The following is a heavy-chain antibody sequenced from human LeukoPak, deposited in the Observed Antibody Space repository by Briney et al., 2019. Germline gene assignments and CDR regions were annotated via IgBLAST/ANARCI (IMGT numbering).Heavy chain of an antibody. CDR2: IYHSGST. D-gene: IGHD7-27*01. J-gene: IGHJ3*02. Sequence: PSQTLSLTCAVSGGSISSGAYSWSWIRQPPGKGLEWIGYIYHSGSTYYNPSLKSRVTISVDRSKNQFSLKLSSVTAADTAVYYCARGQLGTVWVPNAFDIWGQGTMVTVSS. CDR3: ARGQLGTVWVPNAFDI. V-gene: IGHV4-30-2*01. CDR1: GGSISSGAYS.